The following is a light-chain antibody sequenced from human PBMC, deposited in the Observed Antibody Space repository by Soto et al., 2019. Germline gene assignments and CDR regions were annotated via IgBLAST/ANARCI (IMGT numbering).Light chain of an antibody. CDR3: QQYDTSPRT. Sequence: DTVLTQSPGTLSLSPGERATLSCRASQTLRGRYLAWYQQKPGQAPRLLIYGASTRATGIPDRFSGGGSGTDFTLTISRLEPEDFAVYYCQQYDTSPRTFGQGTKVDIK. V-gene: IGKV3-20*01. CDR2: GAS. CDR1: QTLRGRY. J-gene: IGKJ1*01.